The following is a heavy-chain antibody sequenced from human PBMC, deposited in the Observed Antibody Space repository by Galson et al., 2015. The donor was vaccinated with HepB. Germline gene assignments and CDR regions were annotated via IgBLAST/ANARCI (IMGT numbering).Heavy chain of an antibody. CDR2: INSDGSST. J-gene: IGHJ2*01. CDR1: GFTFSSYW. D-gene: IGHD3-10*02. Sequence: SLRLSCAASGFTFSSYWMHWVRQAPGKGLVWVSRINSDGSSTSYADSVKGRFTISRDNAKNTLYLQMNSLRAEDTAVYYCAREVDVLGVERYFDLWGRGTLVTVSS. CDR3: AREVDVLGVERYFDL. V-gene: IGHV3-74*01.